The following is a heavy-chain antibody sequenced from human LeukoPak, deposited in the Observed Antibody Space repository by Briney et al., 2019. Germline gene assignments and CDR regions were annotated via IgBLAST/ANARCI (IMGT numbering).Heavy chain of an antibody. CDR1: GYTFTSYA. V-gene: IGHV1-3*01. Sequence: ASVKVSCKASGYTFTSYAMHWVRQAPGQRLEWMGWINAGNGNTKYSQEFQGRVTITRDTSASTAYMELSSLRSDDTAVYYCARDWRRWFGELRPYMDVWGKGTTVTVSS. D-gene: IGHD3-10*01. J-gene: IGHJ6*03. CDR2: INAGNGNT. CDR3: ARDWRRWFGELRPYMDV.